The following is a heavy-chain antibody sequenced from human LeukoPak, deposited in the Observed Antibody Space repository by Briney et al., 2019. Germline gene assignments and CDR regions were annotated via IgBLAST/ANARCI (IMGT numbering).Heavy chain of an antibody. Sequence: NPSETLSLTCTVSGGSISSSSYYWGWIRQPPGKGLEWIGSIYYSGSTYYNPSLKSRVTISVDKSKNQFSLKLSSVTAADTAVYYCAKDYGDYWGKAAFDIWGQGTMVTVSS. V-gene: IGHV4-39*07. CDR2: IYYSGST. J-gene: IGHJ3*02. CDR1: GGSISSSSYY. CDR3: AKDYGDYWGKAAFDI. D-gene: IGHD4-17*01.